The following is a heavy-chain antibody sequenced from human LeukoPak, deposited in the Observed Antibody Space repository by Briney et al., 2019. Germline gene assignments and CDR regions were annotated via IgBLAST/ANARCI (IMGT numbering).Heavy chain of an antibody. CDR2: IYYTGST. J-gene: IGHJ4*02. CDR1: GDSISSSPYY. Sequence: SETLSLTCTVSGDSISSSPYYWGWIRQPPGKGLEWIGTIYYTGSTYYNPSLKSRVTISIDTSKNRFSLKLSSVTAADTAVYYCARDPASGYSAKRYYFDYWGQGTLVTVSS. CDR3: ARDPASGYSAKRYYFDY. V-gene: IGHV4-39*02. D-gene: IGHD6-13*01.